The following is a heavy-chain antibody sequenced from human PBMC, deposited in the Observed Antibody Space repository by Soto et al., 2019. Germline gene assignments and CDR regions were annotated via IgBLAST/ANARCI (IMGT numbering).Heavy chain of an antibody. Sequence: QVQLQQWGAGLLKPSETLYLTCAAYGGSFSGYYWSWIRQPPGKGLEWIGEINHSGSTNYNPSLKSRVTISVDTSKNQFSLKLSSVTAADTAVYYCARGTRDMDAWGKGTTVTVSS. CDR2: INHSGST. D-gene: IGHD2-15*01. J-gene: IGHJ6*03. V-gene: IGHV4-34*01. CDR3: ARGTRDMDA. CDR1: GGSFSGYY.